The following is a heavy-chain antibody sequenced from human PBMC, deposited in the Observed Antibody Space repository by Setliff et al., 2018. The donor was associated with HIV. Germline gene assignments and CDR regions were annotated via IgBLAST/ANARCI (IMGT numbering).Heavy chain of an antibody. Sequence: PSETLSLTCSVSGGPITSNTYFWDWIRQAPGKGLEWIGSIYRSGNTYYNPSLKSQVTISVDTSKNQFSLKLSSVTAADTAVYYCAKTYYYDSSGYYYFDSWGQGTLVTVSS. D-gene: IGHD3-22*01. J-gene: IGHJ4*02. V-gene: IGHV4-39*07. CDR3: AKTYYYDSSGYYYFDS. CDR1: GGPITSNTYF. CDR2: IYRSGNT.